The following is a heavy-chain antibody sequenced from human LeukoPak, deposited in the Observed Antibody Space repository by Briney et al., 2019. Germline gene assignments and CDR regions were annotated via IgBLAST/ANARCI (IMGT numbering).Heavy chain of an antibody. CDR1: GFTFSSYA. V-gene: IGHV3-23*01. D-gene: IGHD6-13*01. Sequence: PGGSLRLSCAASGFTFSSYAMSWVRQAPGKGLEWVSTISGRGGSTYYADSVKGRFTISRDNSKNTLYLQMNSLRAEDTAVYYCAKAAAAGTVDSLDYWGQGTLVTVSS. CDR2: ISGRGGST. CDR3: AKAAAAGTVDSLDY. J-gene: IGHJ4*02.